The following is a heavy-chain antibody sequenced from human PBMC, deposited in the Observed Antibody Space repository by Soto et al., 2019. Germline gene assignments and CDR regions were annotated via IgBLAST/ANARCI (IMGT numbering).Heavy chain of an antibody. D-gene: IGHD3-16*01. V-gene: IGHV3-21*01. CDR2: ISSSSSYI. CDR1: GFTFSSNS. Sequence: EVELVESGGGLVKPGGSLRLSCAASGFTFSSNSMNWVRQAPGKGLEWVSSISSSSSYIYYADSVKGRFTISRDNAKNSLYLQMNSLRAEDTAVYYCAREGARGDYNWFDPWGQGTLVTVSS. CDR3: AREGARGDYNWFDP. J-gene: IGHJ5*02.